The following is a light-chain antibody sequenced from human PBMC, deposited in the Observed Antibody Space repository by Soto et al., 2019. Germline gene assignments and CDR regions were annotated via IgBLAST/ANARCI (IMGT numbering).Light chain of an antibody. J-gene: IGKJ4*01. CDR3: QQRSNWLT. CDR1: QSVSSY. CDR2: DAS. Sequence: EIVLTQSPATLSLSPGARAPLSCRASQSVSSYLAWYQQHPGQAPRLLIYDASNRATGIPARFSGSGSGTDFTLTISSLEPEDFAVYYCQQRSNWLTFGGGTKVDIK. V-gene: IGKV3-11*01.